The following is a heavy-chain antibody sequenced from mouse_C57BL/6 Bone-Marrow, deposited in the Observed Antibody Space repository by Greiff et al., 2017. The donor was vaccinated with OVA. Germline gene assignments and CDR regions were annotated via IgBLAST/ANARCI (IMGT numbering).Heavy chain of an antibody. J-gene: IGHJ3*01. CDR3: ASHHSAWFAY. V-gene: IGHV1-59*01. Sequence: QVQLQQPGAELVRPGTSVKLSCKASGYTFTSYWMHWVKQRPGQGLEWIGVIDPSDSYTNYNQKFKGKATLTVDTSSSTAYMQLSSLTSEDSAVYYCASHHSAWFAYWGQGTLVTVSA. CDR1: GYTFTSYW. CDR2: IDPSDSYT.